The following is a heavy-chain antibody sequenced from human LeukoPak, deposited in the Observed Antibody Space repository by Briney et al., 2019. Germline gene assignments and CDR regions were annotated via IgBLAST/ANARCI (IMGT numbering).Heavy chain of an antibody. Sequence: SETLSLTCAVYGGSFSGYYWSWIRQPPGKGLEWIGEINHSGSTNYNPSLKSRVTISVDTSKNQFSLKLSSVTAADTAVYYCARDRYPVCRWFDHWGQGILVTVSS. CDR2: INHSGST. V-gene: IGHV4-34*01. J-gene: IGHJ5*02. D-gene: IGHD1-14*01. CDR1: GGSFSGYY. CDR3: ARDRYPVCRWFDH.